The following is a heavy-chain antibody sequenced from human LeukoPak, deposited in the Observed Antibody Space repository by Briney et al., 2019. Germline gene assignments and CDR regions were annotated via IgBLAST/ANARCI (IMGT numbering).Heavy chain of an antibody. D-gene: IGHD5-18*01. CDR3: ARVVTSNYYYYYYMDV. V-gene: IGHV4-59*01. CDR2: IYYSGST. CDR1: GGSISSYY. J-gene: IGHJ6*03. Sequence: PSETLSLTCTVSGGSISSYYWSWLRQPPGKGLEWIGYIYYSGSTNYNPSLKSRVTISVDTSKNQFSLKLSSVAAADTAVYYCARVVTSNYYYYYYMDVWGKGTTVTVSS.